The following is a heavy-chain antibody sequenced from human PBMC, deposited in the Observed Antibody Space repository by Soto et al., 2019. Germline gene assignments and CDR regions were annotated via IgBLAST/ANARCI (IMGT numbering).Heavy chain of an antibody. J-gene: IGHJ4*02. D-gene: IGHD2-15*01. Sequence: EVQLVESGGGLVKPGGSLRLSCAASGFTFSSYSMNWVRQAPGKGLEWVSPISSSSSYIYYADSVKGRFTISRDNAKNSLYLQVNSLRAEDTAVYYCARGGYCSGGSCRVSECDYWGQGTLVTVSS. V-gene: IGHV3-21*01. CDR2: ISSSSSYI. CDR1: GFTFSSYS. CDR3: ARGGYCSGGSCRVSECDY.